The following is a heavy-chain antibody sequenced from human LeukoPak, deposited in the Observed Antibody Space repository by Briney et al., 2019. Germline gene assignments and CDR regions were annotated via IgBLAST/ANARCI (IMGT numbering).Heavy chain of an antibody. J-gene: IGHJ4*02. CDR2: IYYSGST. V-gene: IGHV4-59*01. CDR3: ARDRSGDGWRYFDY. Sequence: SETLSLTCTVSGGSISSYYWSWIRQPPGKGLEWIGYIYYSGSTNYNPSLKSRVIISVDTSKNQFSLKLGSVTAADTAVYYCARDRSGDGWRYFDYWGQGTLVTVSS. D-gene: IGHD5-24*01. CDR1: GGSISSYY.